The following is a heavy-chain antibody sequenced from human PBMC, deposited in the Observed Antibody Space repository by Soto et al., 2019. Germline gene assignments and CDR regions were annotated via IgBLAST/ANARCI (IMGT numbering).Heavy chain of an antibody. D-gene: IGHD3-22*01. CDR3: ARDPGGLGPAFDI. CDR2: IHHSGST. J-gene: IGHJ3*02. CDR1: GASISSGNW. V-gene: IGHV4-4*02. Sequence: QVPLQESGPGLVKPSGTLSLTCAVSGASISSGNWWSWVRQPPGKGLEWIGAIHHSGSTNYNPSLKSRVTTSVDKSKNQFSLPLTSVTAADTAVYYCARDPGGLGPAFDIWGQGTMVTVSS.